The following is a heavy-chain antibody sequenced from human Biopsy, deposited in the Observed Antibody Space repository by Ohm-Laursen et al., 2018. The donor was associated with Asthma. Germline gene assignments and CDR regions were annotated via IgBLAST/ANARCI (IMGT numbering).Heavy chain of an antibody. J-gene: IGHJ4*02. CDR2: IKSKTDGGTT. Sequence: GSLRLSCAASGFTFSNACMSWVRQAPGKGLEWVGRIKSKTDGGTTDYAAPVKGRFTISRDDSKNTLYLQMNSLKTEDTAVYYCTTDYLVQGVTDVDYWGQGTLVTVSS. CDR3: TTDYLVQGVTDVDY. D-gene: IGHD3-10*01. V-gene: IGHV3-15*01. CDR1: GFTFSNAC.